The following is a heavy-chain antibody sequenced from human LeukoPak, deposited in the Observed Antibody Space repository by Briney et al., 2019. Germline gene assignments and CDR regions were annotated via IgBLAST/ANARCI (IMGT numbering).Heavy chain of an antibody. J-gene: IGHJ4*02. Sequence: GGSLRLSCAASGLTFSSYRMNWVRQAPGKGLEWVSSISSSGNYIYYADSVKGRFTISRDNAKNSLYLQMNSLRAEDTAVYYCAKDVGMIGYCSGGSCYAIDYWGQGTLVTVSS. CDR1: GLTFSSYR. V-gene: IGHV3-21*01. D-gene: IGHD2-15*01. CDR2: ISSSGNYI. CDR3: AKDVGMIGYCSGGSCYAIDY.